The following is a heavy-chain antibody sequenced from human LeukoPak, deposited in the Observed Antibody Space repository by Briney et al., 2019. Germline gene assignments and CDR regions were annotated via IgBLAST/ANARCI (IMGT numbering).Heavy chain of an antibody. D-gene: IGHD6-6*01. Sequence: SQTLSLTCAISGDSVSSNSAAWNWTRQSPSKGLEWLGRTYYRSKWYHEYGPYVKSRITVSPDTSKNQFSLKLSYVNAADTAVYYCARYISSGLDYWGQGTLVTVSS. CDR3: ARYISSGLDY. V-gene: IGHV6-1*01. CDR1: GDSVSSNSAA. J-gene: IGHJ4*02. CDR2: TYYRSKWYH.